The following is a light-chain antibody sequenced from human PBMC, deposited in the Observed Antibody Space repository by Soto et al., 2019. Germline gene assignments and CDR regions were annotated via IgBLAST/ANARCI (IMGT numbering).Light chain of an antibody. J-gene: IGKJ5*01. CDR3: QQYGSSPLT. V-gene: IGKV3-20*01. CDR2: GAS. CDR1: QSLNRD. Sequence: IVMTQSPATLSMSPGERATLSCRASQSLNRDLAWYQQKPGQAPRLLIYGASSRATGIPDRFSGSGSGTDFTLAISRLEPEDFAVYYCQQYGSSPLTFGQGTRLEIK.